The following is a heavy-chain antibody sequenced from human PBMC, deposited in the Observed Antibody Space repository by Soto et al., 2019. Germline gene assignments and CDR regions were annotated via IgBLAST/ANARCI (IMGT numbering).Heavy chain of an antibody. CDR1: GSSISSGYY. Sequence: SETLSLTCAVSGSSISSGYYWSWIRQPPGKGLEWIASIFHSGTTYYKPSVKSRVTISVDTSNNQFSLSRMSVTAADTAVYYCPQMITFGRRLSVLDDFWGQGILVTVSS. J-gene: IGHJ4*02. CDR2: IFHSGTT. D-gene: IGHD3-16*01. V-gene: IGHV4-38-2*01. CDR3: PQMITFGRRLSVLDDF.